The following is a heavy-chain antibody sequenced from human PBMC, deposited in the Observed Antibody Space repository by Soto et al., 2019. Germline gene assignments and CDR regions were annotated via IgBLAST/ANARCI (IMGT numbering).Heavy chain of an antibody. CDR3: AKRGADYAVRIYYYMDV. Sequence: EVQLLESGGGLVQPGGSLRLSCAASGFTFTSYAMHWVRQAPGKGLEWVSGISGSGATTYYADSVKGRFTISRDNAKNGLYLQMNSPRVDATAAYYCAKRGADYAVRIYYYMDVWGKGTTVTVSS. V-gene: IGHV3-23*01. CDR1: GFTFTSYA. J-gene: IGHJ6*03. CDR2: ISGSGATT. D-gene: IGHD4-17*01.